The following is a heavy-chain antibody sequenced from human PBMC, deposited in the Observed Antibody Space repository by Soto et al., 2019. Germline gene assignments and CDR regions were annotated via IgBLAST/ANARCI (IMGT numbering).Heavy chain of an antibody. CDR2: IYHSGST. CDR1: GYSISSGYY. CDR3: ARDPGEQWLGKCYYYGMDV. V-gene: IGHV4-38-2*02. D-gene: IGHD6-19*01. Sequence: PSETLSLTCAVSGYSISSGYYWGWIRQPPGKGLEWIGSIYHSGSTYYNPSLKSRVTISVDTSKNQFSLKLSSVTAADTAVYYCARDPGEQWLGKCYYYGMDVWGQGTTVTVSS. J-gene: IGHJ6*02.